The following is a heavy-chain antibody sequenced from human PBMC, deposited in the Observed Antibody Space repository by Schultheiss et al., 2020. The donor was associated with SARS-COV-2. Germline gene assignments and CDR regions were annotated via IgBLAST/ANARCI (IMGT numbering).Heavy chain of an antibody. CDR3: AKDFSWAVAGHDAFDI. D-gene: IGHD6-19*01. J-gene: IGHJ3*02. Sequence: GGSLRLSCAASGFTFSNAWMSWVRQAPGKGLEWVGRIKSKTDGGTTDYAAPVKGRFTISRDDSKNTLYLQMNSLRAEDTAVYYCAKDFSWAVAGHDAFDIWGQGTMVTVSS. CDR2: IKSKTDGGTT. CDR1: GFTFSNAW. V-gene: IGHV3-15*01.